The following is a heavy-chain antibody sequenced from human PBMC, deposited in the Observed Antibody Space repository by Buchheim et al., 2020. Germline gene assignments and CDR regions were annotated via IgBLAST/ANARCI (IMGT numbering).Heavy chain of an antibody. CDR1: GGSFSGYY. D-gene: IGHD6-19*01. Sequence: QVQLQQWGAGLLKPSETLSLTCAVYGGSFSGYYWSWIRQPPGKGLEWIGEINHSGSTNYNPSLKSRVTISLDTSTNLFTLKLSSVTAADTAVYYCARFSSGWYPYYYYGMDVWGQGTT. V-gene: IGHV4-34*01. CDR3: ARFSSGWYPYYYYGMDV. J-gene: IGHJ6*02. CDR2: INHSGST.